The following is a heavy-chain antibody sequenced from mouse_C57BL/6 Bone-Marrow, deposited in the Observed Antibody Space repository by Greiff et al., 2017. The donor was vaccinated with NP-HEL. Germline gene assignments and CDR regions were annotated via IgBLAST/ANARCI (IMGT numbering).Heavy chain of an antibody. CDR2: IDPANGNT. Sequence: VQLQQSVAELVRPGASVKLSCTASGFNIKNNYMHWVKQRPEQGLEWIGRIDPANGNTKYAPKFQGKATITADTSSNTAYLQLSSLTSEDTAIYYCASYYGSFYWYFDVWGTGTTVTVSS. CDR3: ASYYGSFYWYFDV. CDR1: GFNIKNNY. V-gene: IGHV14-3*01. J-gene: IGHJ1*03. D-gene: IGHD1-1*01.